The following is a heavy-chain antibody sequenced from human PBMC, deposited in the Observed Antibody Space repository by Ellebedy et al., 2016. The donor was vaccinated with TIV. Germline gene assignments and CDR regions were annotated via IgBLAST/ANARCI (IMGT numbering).Heavy chain of an antibody. CDR1: GFTFRFYA. CDR3: AGGTSSLNWYSHL. Sequence: GESLKISCAASGFTFRFYAMRWVRQAPGKGLEWVSAISDSGDRTYYADSVKGRFTISKDNSKNTLYLQMNSLRAEDTAVYFCAGGTSSLNWYSHLWGRGTLVTVSS. V-gene: IGHV3-23*01. CDR2: ISDSGDRT. J-gene: IGHJ2*01. D-gene: IGHD2-15*01.